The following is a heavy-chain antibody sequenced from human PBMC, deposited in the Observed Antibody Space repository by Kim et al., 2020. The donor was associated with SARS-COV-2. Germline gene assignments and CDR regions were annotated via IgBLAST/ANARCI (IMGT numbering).Heavy chain of an antibody. CDR2: IYYSGST. CDR1: GGSISSSSYY. V-gene: IGHV4-39*01. J-gene: IGHJ5*02. D-gene: IGHD3-10*01. Sequence: SETLSLTCTVSGGSISSSSYYWGWIRQPPGQGLEWIGSIYYSGSTYYNPSLKSRVTISVDTSKNQFSLKLSSVTAADTAVYYCASLTPTVLLWFGEFDPWGQGTLATVSS. CDR3: ASLTPTVLLWFGEFDP.